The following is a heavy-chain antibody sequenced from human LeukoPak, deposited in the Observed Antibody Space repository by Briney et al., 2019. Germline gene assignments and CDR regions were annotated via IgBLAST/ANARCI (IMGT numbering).Heavy chain of an antibody. D-gene: IGHD3-10*01. CDR3: ARPSSSGSYYY. Sequence: SETLSLTCTVSGDSISSSGHWWGWIRQPPGEGLEWIGSISYSGSPSYKPSLKSRVTISVDTSKNQLSLRLSSVTAADTAVYYCARPSSSGSYYYWGQGTLVTVS. CDR2: ISYSGSP. V-gene: IGHV4-39*01. J-gene: IGHJ4*02. CDR1: GDSISSSGHW.